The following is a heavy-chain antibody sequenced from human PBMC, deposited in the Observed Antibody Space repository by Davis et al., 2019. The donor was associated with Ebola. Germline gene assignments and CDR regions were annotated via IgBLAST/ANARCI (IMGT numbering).Heavy chain of an antibody. V-gene: IGHV3-23*01. CDR3: ARGPSYDYVWGSYRSVYFDY. D-gene: IGHD3-16*02. Sequence: GESLKISCAASGFIFRSYVMSWVRQAPGKGLEWVSTLGTSADTYYADSVKDRFTISRDNSKNTLSLQMNSLRVEDTAVYYCARGPSYDYVWGSYRSVYFDYWGQGILVTVSS. J-gene: IGHJ4*02. CDR1: GFIFRSYV. CDR2: LGTSADT.